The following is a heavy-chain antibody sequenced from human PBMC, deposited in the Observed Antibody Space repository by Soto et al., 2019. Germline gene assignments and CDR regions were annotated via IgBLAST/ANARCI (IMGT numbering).Heavy chain of an antibody. V-gene: IGHV3-30*18. CDR1: GFTFRTSA. D-gene: IGHD1-26*01. Sequence: QSGGSLRLSCAASGFTFRTSAMHWVRQAPGKGLEWVAFISYDGSLKYYADSVKGRFSISRDNSNNTLHLQMNSLRPEDTAVYYCAKDKSRRGATLDYWGQGTLVTVSS. CDR2: ISYDGSLK. J-gene: IGHJ4*02. CDR3: AKDKSRRGATLDY.